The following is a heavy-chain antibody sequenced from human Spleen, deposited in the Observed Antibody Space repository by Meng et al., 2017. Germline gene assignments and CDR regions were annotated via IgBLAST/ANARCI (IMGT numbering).Heavy chain of an antibody. Sequence: GESLKISCEASGFTFTKTWVSWVRQAPGKGLEWVGRVRSEADGGTIDYGAPVKGRFTISRDDSKNTVYLQMNSLKTEDTAVYYCSGHIDYWGQGTLVTVSS. CDR2: VRSEADGGTI. CDR3: SGHIDY. CDR1: GFTFTKTW. J-gene: IGHJ4*02. D-gene: IGHD5-12*01. V-gene: IGHV3-15*01.